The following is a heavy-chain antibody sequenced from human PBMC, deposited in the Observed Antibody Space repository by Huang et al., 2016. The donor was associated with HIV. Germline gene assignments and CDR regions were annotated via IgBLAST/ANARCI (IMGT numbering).Heavy chain of an antibody. CDR2: IDSGGTT. D-gene: IGHD2-8*02. CDR1: WLPVSTNY. J-gene: IGHJ4*02. V-gene: IGHV3-53*01. CDR3: AKEGDTGAALGY. Sequence: EVQLVESGGGLIQPGGSLRLSCAASWLPVSTNYMTWVRQAPGKGLEWVSLIDSGGTTYYADSVKGRFTISRDDSENTLYLHMTSLRAGDTAVYYCAKEGDTGAALGYWGQGTLVTVS.